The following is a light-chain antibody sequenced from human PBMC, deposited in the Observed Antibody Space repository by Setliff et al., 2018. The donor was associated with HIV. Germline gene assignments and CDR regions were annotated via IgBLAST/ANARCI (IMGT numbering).Light chain of an antibody. J-gene: IGLJ1*01. CDR1: NSDIGSHDY. CDR3: ASYVNINTLV. Sequence: QSALTQPASVSGSPGQSITISCSGTNSDIGSHDYVSWYQQHPGKAPKLIIFSVTYRPSGVSDRFSGSKSGNTASLTISGLQPEDEADYYCASYVNINTLVFGTGTKVTVL. CDR2: SVT. V-gene: IGLV2-14*03.